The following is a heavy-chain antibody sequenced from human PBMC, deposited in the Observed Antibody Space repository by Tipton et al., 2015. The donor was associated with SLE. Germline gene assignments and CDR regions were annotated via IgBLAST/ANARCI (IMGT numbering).Heavy chain of an antibody. J-gene: IGHJ2*01. Sequence: TLSLTCTVSGGSISSSSYYWGWIRQPPGKGLEWIVSIYYSGSTYYNPSLKSRVTISVDTSKNQFSLKLSSVTAADTAVYCCARGGTDCDVLLGCPYFDLLGRGTLVTVSS. CDR2: IYYSGST. D-gene: IGHD3-9*01. V-gene: IGHV4-39*07. CDR1: GGSISSSSYY. CDR3: ARGGTDCDVLLGCPYFDL.